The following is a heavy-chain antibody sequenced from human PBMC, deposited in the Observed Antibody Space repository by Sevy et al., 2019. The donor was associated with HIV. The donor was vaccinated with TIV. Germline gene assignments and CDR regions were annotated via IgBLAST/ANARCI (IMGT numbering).Heavy chain of an antibody. Sequence: GGSLRLSCAASGFSFSSYDMHWVRQAPGMGLEWVAVSRYDESNKHYGDSVKGRFTISRDSSKNALYLQMSSLRAEDTAVYYCAREKVDTSMIFVEYYGMDVWGQGTTVTVSS. D-gene: IGHD5-18*01. CDR2: SRYDESNK. CDR3: AREKVDTSMIFVEYYGMDV. J-gene: IGHJ6*02. CDR1: GFSFSSYD. V-gene: IGHV3-33*01.